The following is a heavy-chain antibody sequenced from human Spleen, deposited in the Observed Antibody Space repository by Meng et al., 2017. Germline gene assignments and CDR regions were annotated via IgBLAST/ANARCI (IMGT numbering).Heavy chain of an antibody. CDR3: ARALGQWLIAFDI. Sequence: GESLKISCAASGFTFDDYAMHWVRQAPGKGLVWVSRISSEGSTTHYAESVKGRFTISRENAKNTLYLQVNSLRAEDTAVYYCARALGQWLIAFDIWGQGTMVTVSS. V-gene: IGHV3-74*01. J-gene: IGHJ3*02. CDR1: GFTFDDYA. D-gene: IGHD6-19*01. CDR2: ISSEGSTT.